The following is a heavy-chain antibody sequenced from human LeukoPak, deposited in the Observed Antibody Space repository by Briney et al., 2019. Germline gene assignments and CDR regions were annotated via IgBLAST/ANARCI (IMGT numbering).Heavy chain of an antibody. D-gene: IGHD7-27*01. J-gene: IGHJ4*02. V-gene: IGHV1-2*02. CDR3: ARGPATGDFDY. Sequence: ASVKVSCKASGYTFNIYHMHWMRQAPGQGLEWMGWINPNSGATNYAQKFQGRVTMTRDTSISTAYMELSSLRSDDTAVYYCARGPATGDFDYWGQGTLVTVSS. CDR2: INPNSGAT. CDR1: GYTFNIYH.